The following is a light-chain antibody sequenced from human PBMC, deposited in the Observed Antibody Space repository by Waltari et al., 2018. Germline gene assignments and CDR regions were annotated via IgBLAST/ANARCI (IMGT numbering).Light chain of an antibody. V-gene: IGKV4-1*01. CDR1: QSILHSSNNRKY. CDR2: WAS. J-gene: IGKJ4*01. Sequence: DIVMTQSPDSLAVSLGERATIHCKASQSILHSSNNRKYLGWSQQNPGQPPKLLLYWASTLESGVPDRFSVSGSGTEFTLAINSLQAEEVAVDYCQQYYGTPLTFGGGTKVEIK. CDR3: QQYYGTPLT.